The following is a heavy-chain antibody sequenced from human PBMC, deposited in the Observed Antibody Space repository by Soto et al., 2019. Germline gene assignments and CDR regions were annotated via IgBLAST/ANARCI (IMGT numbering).Heavy chain of an antibody. Sequence: GESLKISCKGSGYIFTNYWIAWVRQMPGKGLEWMGIIYPGDSDTRYSPSFQGQVTISADKSISTAYLQWCSLKASDTAMYYCARVHCGGTYYFDFWGLGTLVTVSS. CDR1: GYIFTNYW. CDR2: IYPGDSDT. D-gene: IGHD2-21*01. CDR3: ARVHCGGTYYFDF. V-gene: IGHV5-51*01. J-gene: IGHJ4*02.